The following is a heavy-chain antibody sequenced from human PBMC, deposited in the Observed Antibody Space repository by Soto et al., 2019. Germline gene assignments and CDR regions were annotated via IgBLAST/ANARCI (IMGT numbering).Heavy chain of an antibody. CDR1: GGSISSYY. Sequence: PSETLSLTCTVSGGSISSYYWSWIRQPPGKGLEWIGYIYYSGSTNYNPSLKSRVTISVDTSKNQFSLKLSSVTAADTAVYYCAREGVRYCTNGVCYTAPGVNYWGQGTLVTVSS. CDR3: AREGVRYCTNGVCYTAPGVNY. D-gene: IGHD2-8*01. CDR2: IYYSGST. V-gene: IGHV4-59*01. J-gene: IGHJ4*02.